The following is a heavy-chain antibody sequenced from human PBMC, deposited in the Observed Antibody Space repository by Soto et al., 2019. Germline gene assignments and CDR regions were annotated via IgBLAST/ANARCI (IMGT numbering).Heavy chain of an antibody. CDR3: ATDRGIAASGHYYYYKGV. D-gene: IGHD6-13*01. Sequence: ASVKVSCKVSGYTLTELSMHWVRQAPGKGLEWMGGFDPEDGETIYAQKFQGRVTMTEDTSTDTAYMELSSLRSEDTAVYYCATDRGIAASGHYYYYKGVWGKGTTVTVSS. J-gene: IGHJ6*03. V-gene: IGHV1-24*01. CDR1: GYTLTELS. CDR2: FDPEDGET.